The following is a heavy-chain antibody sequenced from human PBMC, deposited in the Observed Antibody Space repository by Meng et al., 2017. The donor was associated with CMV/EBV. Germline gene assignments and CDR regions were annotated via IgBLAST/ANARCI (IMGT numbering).Heavy chain of an antibody. Sequence: GESLKISCAASGFTFSSYEMNWVRQAPGKGLEWVSSISSSSSYIYYADSVKGRFTISRDNAKNSLYLQMNSLRAEDTAVYYCASALSIAVAGTRHPTGDYWGQGTLVTVSS. CDR3: ASALSIAVAGTRHPTGDY. J-gene: IGHJ4*02. CDR2: ISSSSSYI. V-gene: IGHV3-21*01. CDR1: GFTFSSYE. D-gene: IGHD6-19*01.